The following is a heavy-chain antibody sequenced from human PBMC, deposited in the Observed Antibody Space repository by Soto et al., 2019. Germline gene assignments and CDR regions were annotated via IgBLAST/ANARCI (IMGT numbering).Heavy chain of an antibody. Sequence: SETLSLTCAVSSGSISSSNWWSWVRQPPGKGLEWIGEIYHSGSTNYNPSLKSRVTISVDKSKNQFSLKLSSVTAADTAVYYCARGLGYCSSTSCYYYYYYMDVWGKGTTVTVSS. CDR1: SGSISSSNW. CDR3: ARGLGYCSSTSCYYYYYYMDV. J-gene: IGHJ6*03. V-gene: IGHV4-4*02. D-gene: IGHD2-2*01. CDR2: IYHSGST.